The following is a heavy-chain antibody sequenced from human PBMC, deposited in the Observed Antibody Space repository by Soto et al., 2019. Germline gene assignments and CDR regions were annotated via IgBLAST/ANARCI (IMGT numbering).Heavy chain of an antibody. CDR2: ISYDGSNK. CDR1: GFTFSSYG. CDR3: ARDNHDGIAAAGYYYYYMDV. D-gene: IGHD6-13*01. Sequence: PGGSLRLSCAASGFTFSSYGMHWVRQAPGKGLEWVAVISYDGSNKYYADSVKGRFTISRDNSKNTLYLQMNSLRSEDTAVYYCARDNHDGIAAAGYYYYYMDVWGKGTTVTVSS. J-gene: IGHJ6*03. V-gene: IGHV3-30*03.